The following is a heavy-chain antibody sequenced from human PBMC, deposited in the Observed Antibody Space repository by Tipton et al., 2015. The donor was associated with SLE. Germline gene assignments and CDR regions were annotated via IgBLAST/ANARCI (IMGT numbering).Heavy chain of an antibody. Sequence: TLSLTCTVSGASVSSFCWNWIRQSPGKGLEWIGEIYHSGTTYYNPSLKSRVTISLDKSMNQFSLRLSSVTAADTAVYYCARDSGHNSGYDYYYYGMDVWGQGTTVTVSS. CDR2: IYHSGTT. CDR3: ARDSGHNSGYDYYYYGMDV. J-gene: IGHJ6*02. D-gene: IGHD5-18*01. CDR1: GASVSSFC. V-gene: IGHV4-59*02.